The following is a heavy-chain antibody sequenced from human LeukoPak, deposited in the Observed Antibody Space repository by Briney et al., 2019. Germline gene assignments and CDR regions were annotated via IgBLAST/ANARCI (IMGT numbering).Heavy chain of an antibody. CDR1: GGSISSYY. CDR3: ARDRGSGSIFDY. D-gene: IGHD3-10*01. V-gene: IGHV4-59*01. CDR2: IYYSGST. Sequence: SETLSLTCTVSGGSISSYYWSWIRQPPGKGLEWIGYIYYSGSTNYNPSLKSRVTISVDKSKNQFSLKLSSVTAADTAVYYCARDRGSGSIFDYWGQGTLVTVSS. J-gene: IGHJ4*02.